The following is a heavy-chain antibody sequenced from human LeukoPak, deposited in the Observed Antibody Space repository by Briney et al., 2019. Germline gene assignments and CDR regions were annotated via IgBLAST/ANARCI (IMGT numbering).Heavy chain of an antibody. D-gene: IGHD3-22*01. CDR1: GFTFSNYA. Sequence: GGSLRLSCAASGFTFSNYAMSWVRQAPGKGLEWVTFIWYDGSEKYYADSVRGRFTISRDNSKNTVNLQMNSLRTEDTALYYCAKDLSSGWSFDSWGQGTLVTVSS. CDR3: AKDLSSGWSFDS. V-gene: IGHV3-30*02. CDR2: IWYDGSEK. J-gene: IGHJ4*02.